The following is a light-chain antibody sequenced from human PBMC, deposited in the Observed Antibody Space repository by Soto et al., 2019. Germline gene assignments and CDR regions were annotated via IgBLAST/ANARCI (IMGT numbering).Light chain of an antibody. Sequence: DIVMTQTPLSSPVTLGQPASISCRSSQSLVHSDGNTYLSWLQQRPGQPPRALIHQISNRLSGVPDRFSGSGAGTDFTLKISRVEAEDVGVYYCMQGKQFAFTFGPGTKVDIK. J-gene: IGKJ3*01. CDR1: QSLVHSDGNTY. CDR2: QIS. CDR3: MQGKQFAFT. V-gene: IGKV2-24*01.